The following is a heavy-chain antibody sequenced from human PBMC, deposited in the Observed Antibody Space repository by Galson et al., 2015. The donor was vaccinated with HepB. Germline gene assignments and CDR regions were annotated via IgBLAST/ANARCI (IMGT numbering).Heavy chain of an antibody. CDR2: ISAYNGNT. CDR3: ARGTQVITIFGVVTWGFDY. V-gene: IGHV1-18*04. D-gene: IGHD3-3*01. J-gene: IGHJ4*02. Sequence: SVKVSCKASGYTFTSYGISWVRQAPGQGLEWMGWISAYNGNTNYAQKLQGRVTMTTDTSTSTAYMELRSLRSDDTAVYYCARGTQVITIFGVVTWGFDYWGQGTLVTVSS. CDR1: GYTFTSYG.